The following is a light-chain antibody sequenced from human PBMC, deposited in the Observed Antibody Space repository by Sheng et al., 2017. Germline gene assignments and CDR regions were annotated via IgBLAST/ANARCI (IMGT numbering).Light chain of an antibody. CDR2: GAS. Sequence: EVVLTQSPDTLSLSPGERAALSCRASQSVNSHLAWYQQRPGQAPRLLIYGASTRATGIPARFSGSGSGTEFTLTISSLQSEDFAMYYCQQYISWPPENTFGQGTKLEIK. J-gene: IGKJ2*01. V-gene: IGKV3-15*01. CDR3: QQYISWPPENT. CDR1: QSVNSH.